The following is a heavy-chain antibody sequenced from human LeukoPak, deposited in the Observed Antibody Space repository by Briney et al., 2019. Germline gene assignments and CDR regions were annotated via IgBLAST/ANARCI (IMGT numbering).Heavy chain of an antibody. CDR2: TYTGGST. CDR3: ARVDVVTVGKNAFDI. CDR1: GFXVSSNY. Sequence: PGGSLRLSCAASGFXVSSNYISWVRQAPGKGLEWVSVTYTGGSTNYADSVKGRFSISRDNSKNTLYLQMNSLRAEDTAVYYCARVDVVTVGKNAFDIWGQGTMVTVSS. D-gene: IGHD4-23*01. J-gene: IGHJ3*02. V-gene: IGHV3-53*01.